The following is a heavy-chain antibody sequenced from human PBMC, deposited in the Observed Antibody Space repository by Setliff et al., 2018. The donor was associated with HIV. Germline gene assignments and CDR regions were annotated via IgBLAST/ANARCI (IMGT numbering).Heavy chain of an antibody. CDR3: AGHSGGGGTGFDY. J-gene: IGHJ4*02. Sequence: PGESLKISCKGSGYSFTSYWIGWVRQMPGKGLEWMGIIYPGDSDTRYSPSFQGQVTISADKSIITAYLRGTSLKASEIARYYCAGHSGGGGTGFDYWGQGTLVTAPQ. CDR2: IYPGDSDT. D-gene: IGHD2-8*02. CDR1: GYSFTSYW. V-gene: IGHV5-51*01.